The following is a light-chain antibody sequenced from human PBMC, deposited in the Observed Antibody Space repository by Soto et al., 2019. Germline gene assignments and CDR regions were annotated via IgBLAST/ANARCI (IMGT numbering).Light chain of an antibody. CDR1: QSVPNSR. V-gene: IGKV3-20*01. CDR3: QQYGGSQRT. Sequence: EIVLTQSPDTLSLSPGERATLSCRASQSVPNSRSAWYQQKPGQAPSLVISDTSIRATGIPDRFSGSGSGTDFSLIIGRLVPEDFAGYICQQYGGSQRTFRQGTTGDIK. J-gene: IGKJ1*01. CDR2: DTS.